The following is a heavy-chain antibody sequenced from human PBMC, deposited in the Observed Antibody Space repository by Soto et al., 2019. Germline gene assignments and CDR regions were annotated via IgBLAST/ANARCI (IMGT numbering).Heavy chain of an antibody. Sequence: GALRLSCAASGFTFSSYGMHWVRQAPGKGLEWVAVIWYDGSNKYYADSVKGRFTTSRDNSKNTPYLQMNSLRAEDTAVYYCARDEGQLLWFGELLESYYYYGMDVWGQGTTVTVSS. J-gene: IGHJ6*02. CDR1: GFTFSSYG. CDR2: IWYDGSNK. V-gene: IGHV3-33*01. CDR3: ARDEGQLLWFGELLESYYYYGMDV. D-gene: IGHD3-10*01.